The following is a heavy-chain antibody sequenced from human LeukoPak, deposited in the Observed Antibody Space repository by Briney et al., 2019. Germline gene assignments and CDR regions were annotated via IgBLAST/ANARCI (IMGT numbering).Heavy chain of an antibody. CDR3: AKGTSYGDYLRGIWYYFDY. V-gene: IGHV3-23*01. CDR1: GFTFSSYA. D-gene: IGHD4-17*01. CDR2: ISGSGGST. J-gene: IGHJ4*02. Sequence: TGGSLRLSCAASGFTFSSYAMSWVRQAPGKGLEWVSAISGSGGSTYYADSVKGRFTISRDNSKNTLYLQMNSLRAEDTAVYYCAKGTSYGDYLRGIWYYFDYWGQGTLVTVSS.